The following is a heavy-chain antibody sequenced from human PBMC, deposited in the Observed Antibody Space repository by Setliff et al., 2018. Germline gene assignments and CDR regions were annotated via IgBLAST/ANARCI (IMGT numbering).Heavy chain of an antibody. D-gene: IGHD1-20*01. V-gene: IGHV1-2*02. CDR2: INPNSGGT. CDR3: ARKISVTGTIDY. J-gene: IGHJ4*02. CDR1: GYTFTGYY. Sequence: GASVKVSCKASGYTFTGYYMHWVRQAPGQGLEWMGWINPNSGGTNYAQKFQGRVTMTRDTSISTAYMELSRLRSDDTAIYYCARKISVTGTIDYWGQGTLVTVSS.